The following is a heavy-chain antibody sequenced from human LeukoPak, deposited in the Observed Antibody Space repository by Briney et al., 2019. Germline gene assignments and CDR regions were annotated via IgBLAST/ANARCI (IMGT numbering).Heavy chain of an antibody. CDR1: GYTFTGYY. CDR2: INPNSGGT. V-gene: IGHV1-2*02. CDR3: ARGLGVDTAMVTEYWFDP. J-gene: IGHJ5*02. Sequence: GASVKVSCKASGYTFTGYYMHWVRQAPGQGLEWMGWINPNSGGTNYAQKFQGRVTMTRDTSISTAYMELSRLRSDDTAVYYCARGLGVDTAMVTEYWFDPWGQGTLVTVSS. D-gene: IGHD5-18*01.